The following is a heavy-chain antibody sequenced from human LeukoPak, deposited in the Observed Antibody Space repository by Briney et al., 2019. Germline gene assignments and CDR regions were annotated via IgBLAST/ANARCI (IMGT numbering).Heavy chain of an antibody. J-gene: IGHJ4*02. CDR1: GYTFTGYY. V-gene: IGHV1-46*01. CDR3: ARSVGSGSYYNEGVGPFDY. D-gene: IGHD3-10*01. Sequence: ASVKVSCKASGYTFTGYYMHWVRQAPGQGLEWMGIINPSGGSTSYAQKFQGRVTMTRDTSTSTVYMELSSLRSEDTAVYYCARSVGSGSYYNEGVGPFDYWGQGTLVTVSS. CDR2: INPSGGST.